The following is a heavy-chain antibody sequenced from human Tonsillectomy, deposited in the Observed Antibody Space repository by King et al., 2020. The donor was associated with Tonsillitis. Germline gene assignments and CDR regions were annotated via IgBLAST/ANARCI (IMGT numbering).Heavy chain of an antibody. Sequence: VQLVESGGGVGQTGGSLRLSCAASGFTFTNYWMFWVRQVPGEGPVWVSRITCDGRGTTYADSVKGRFTISRDNAKSTLYVQMNRLRAEDTAVYYCARGGTYTWNAFDVWGQGTMVTVSS. V-gene: IGHV3-74*03. CDR1: GFTFTNYW. CDR3: ARGGTYTWNAFDV. D-gene: IGHD1-20*01. CDR2: ITCDGRGT. J-gene: IGHJ3*01.